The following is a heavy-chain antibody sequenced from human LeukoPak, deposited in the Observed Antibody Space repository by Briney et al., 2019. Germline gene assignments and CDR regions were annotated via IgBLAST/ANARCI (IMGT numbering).Heavy chain of an antibody. Sequence: VGSLRLSCAPPLYSLCKYAIYWGSAALDEGLWRVAVISYDGCNRYYGGSVKDRFIISRDNSKNTLYVQVNSLRVEDTAVCYCARERIAATGTGWFDPWGQGTLVTVSP. D-gene: IGHD6-13*01. CDR1: LYSLCKYA. CDR2: ISYDGCNR. CDR3: ARERIAATGTGWFDP. V-gene: IGHV3-30*11. J-gene: IGHJ5*02.